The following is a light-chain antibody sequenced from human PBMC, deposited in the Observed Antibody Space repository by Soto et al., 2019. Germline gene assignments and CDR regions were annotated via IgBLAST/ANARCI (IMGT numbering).Light chain of an antibody. J-gene: IGLJ1*01. CDR3: SSFTSSSSYV. CDR1: SSDVGSYNS. V-gene: IGLV2-14*03. Sequence: QSVLAQPASVSGSPGQSITISYTGTSSDVGSYNSVSWYQQYPGKAPTLMIHDVSNRPSGVSNRFSGSKSGNTASLTISGLQAEDEADYYCSSFTSSSSYVFGSGTKVTVL. CDR2: DVS.